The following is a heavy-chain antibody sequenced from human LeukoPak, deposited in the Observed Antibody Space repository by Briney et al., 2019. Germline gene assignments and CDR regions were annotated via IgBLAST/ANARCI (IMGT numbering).Heavy chain of an antibody. CDR3: ARGVPISPLKYYYGSGTYYMDV. CDR1: GGSISSYY. CDR2: IHYSGST. V-gene: IGHV4-59*12. D-gene: IGHD3-10*01. Sequence: SETLSLTCTVSGGSISSYYWSWIRQPPGKGLEWIGYIHYSGSTNYNPSLKSRVTISVDTSKNQFSLKLTSVTAADTAVYYCARGVPISPLKYYYGSGTYYMDVWGNGTTVTVSS. J-gene: IGHJ6*03.